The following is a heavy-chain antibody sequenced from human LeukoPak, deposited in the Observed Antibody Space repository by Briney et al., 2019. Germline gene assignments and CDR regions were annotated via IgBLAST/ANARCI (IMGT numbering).Heavy chain of an antibody. CDR1: GFSLSGYW. V-gene: IGHV3-74*01. CDR2: NNGDGSTT. CDR3: ARDPRNIGLAP. J-gene: IGHJ5*02. Sequence: PGGSLRLSCVASGFSLSGYWMYWVRQAPGKGLVYISRNNGDGSTTNYADLVKGRFTMSRDNVKNTLYLQMNSLRAEDTAVYYCARDPRNIGLAPWGQGTLVTVSS. D-gene: IGHD5-12*01.